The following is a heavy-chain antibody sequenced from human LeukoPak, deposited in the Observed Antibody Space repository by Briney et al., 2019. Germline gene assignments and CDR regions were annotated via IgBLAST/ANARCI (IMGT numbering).Heavy chain of an antibody. V-gene: IGHV3-21*01. J-gene: IGHJ4*02. Sequence: GGSLRLSCAASGFTFSSYSMNWVRQAPGKGLEWVSSISSSSTYIYYADSVKGRFTISRDNSKNTLYLQMNSLRAEDTAVYYCARDQIAAAGPVFDYWGQGTLVTVSS. CDR3: ARDQIAAAGPVFDY. D-gene: IGHD6-13*01. CDR1: GFTFSSYS. CDR2: ISSSSTYI.